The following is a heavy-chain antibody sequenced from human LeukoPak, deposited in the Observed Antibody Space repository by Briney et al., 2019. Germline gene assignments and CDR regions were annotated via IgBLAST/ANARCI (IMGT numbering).Heavy chain of an antibody. Sequence: PSETLSLTCTVSGVSIRSHYWIWIRQPPGKGLEWIGHISYSESTNYNPSLESRVTISVDTSKNQFSLRLSSVTAADTAVYYCARDGEGDEGWDYWGQGTLVTDSS. CDR2: ISYSEST. CDR3: ARDGEGDEGWDY. J-gene: IGHJ4*02. D-gene: IGHD7-27*01. V-gene: IGHV4-59*11. CDR1: GVSIRSHY.